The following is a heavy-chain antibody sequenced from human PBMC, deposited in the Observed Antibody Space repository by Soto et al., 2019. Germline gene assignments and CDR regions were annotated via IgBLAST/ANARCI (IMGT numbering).Heavy chain of an antibody. D-gene: IGHD3-16*01. J-gene: IGHJ6*02. V-gene: IGHV3-23*01. CDR2: ISGSGGNT. Sequence: GGSLRLSCAASGFTFSPYAMTWVRQAPGKGLEWVSSISGSGGNTNYADSVKGRFTVSRDNSKRTLSLQMNSLTEEDTAIYYCAKGLRRLLRAQYYYGLDVWGRGTTVTVSS. CDR1: GFTFSPYA. CDR3: AKGLRRLLRAQYYYGLDV.